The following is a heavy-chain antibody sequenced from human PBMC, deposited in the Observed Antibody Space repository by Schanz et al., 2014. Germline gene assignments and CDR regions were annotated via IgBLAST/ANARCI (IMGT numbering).Heavy chain of an antibody. D-gene: IGHD5-12*01. CDR3: AGAVATIRADSFDI. J-gene: IGHJ3*02. V-gene: IGHV3-11*06. CDR2: ISGSSIHK. CDR1: GFTFSDYY. Sequence: QVYLVESGGDLVKPGGSLRLSCAASGFTFSDYYMAWIRQAPGKGLEWVSHISGSSIHKNYADSVKGRFSISRDNGETSVYLQMNSLRAEDTAVYYCAGAVATIRADSFDIWGQGTMVAVSS.